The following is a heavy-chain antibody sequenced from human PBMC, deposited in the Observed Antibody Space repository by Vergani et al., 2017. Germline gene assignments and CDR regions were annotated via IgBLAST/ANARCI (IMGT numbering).Heavy chain of an antibody. CDR1: GFTFSSYW. Sequence: EVQLVESGGGLVQPGGSLRLSCAASGFTFSSYWMSWVHQAPGKGLEWLANIKQDGSEKYYVDSVKGRFTISRDNAKNSLYLQMNSLRAEDTAVYSCAPDWRKGGVFDYWGQGTLVTVSS. CDR2: IKQDGSEK. V-gene: IGHV3-7*01. CDR3: APDWRKGGVFDY. D-gene: IGHD3/OR15-3a*01. J-gene: IGHJ4*02.